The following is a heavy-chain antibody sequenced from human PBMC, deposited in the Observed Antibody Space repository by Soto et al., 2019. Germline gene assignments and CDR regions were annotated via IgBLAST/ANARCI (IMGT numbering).Heavy chain of an antibody. D-gene: IGHD6-13*01. V-gene: IGHV3-23*01. CDR3: AKTAAAESDIYYYYGMDV. Sequence: EVQLLESGGGLVQPGGSLRLSCAASGFTFSSYAMSWVRQAPGKGLEWVSAISGSGGSTYYADSVKGRFTISRDNSKNTLYLQMNSLRAEDTAVYYCAKTAAAESDIYYYYGMDVWGQGTTVTVSS. CDR2: ISGSGGST. CDR1: GFTFSSYA. J-gene: IGHJ6*02.